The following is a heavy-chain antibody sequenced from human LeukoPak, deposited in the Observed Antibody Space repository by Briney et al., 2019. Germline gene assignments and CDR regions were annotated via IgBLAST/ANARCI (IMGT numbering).Heavy chain of an antibody. J-gene: IGHJ2*01. D-gene: IGHD6-13*01. CDR3: AKDIGTGGTGWYFDL. Sequence: GGSLRLSCAASGFTFSSYWMHWVRQAPGKGLVWVSRINSDGSSTSYADSVKGRFTISRDDAKNTLYLQMNSLRAEDTAVYYCAKDIGTGGTGWYFDLWGRGTLVTVSS. CDR1: GFTFSSYW. CDR2: INSDGSST. V-gene: IGHV3-74*01.